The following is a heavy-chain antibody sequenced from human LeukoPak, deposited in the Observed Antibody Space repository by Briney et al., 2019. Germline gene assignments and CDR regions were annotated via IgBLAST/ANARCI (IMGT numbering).Heavy chain of an antibody. J-gene: IGHJ5*02. CDR3: ARDYRSYCSGGSCYQGYWFDP. V-gene: IGHV1-2*02. Sequence: ASVKVSCKASGYTFTGYYMHWVRQAPGQGLEWMGWINPNSGGTNYAQKFQGRVTMTRDTSISTAYMELSRLRSDDTAVHYCARDYRSYCSGGSCYQGYWFDPWGQGTLVTVSS. CDR2: INPNSGGT. CDR1: GYTFTGYY. D-gene: IGHD2-15*01.